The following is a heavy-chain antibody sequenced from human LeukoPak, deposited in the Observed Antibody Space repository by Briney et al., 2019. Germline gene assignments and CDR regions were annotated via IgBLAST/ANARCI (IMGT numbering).Heavy chain of an antibody. J-gene: IGHJ5*02. CDR3: ARGRDRNWFDP. CDR2: MNPNSGNT. V-gene: IGHV1-8*03. Sequence: ASVKVSCKASGYTFVSYEINWVRQATGQGLEWMGWMNPNSGNTGYAQKFQGRVTITRNTSISTAYMELSSLRSEDTAVYYCARGRDRNWFDPWGQGTLVTVSS. CDR1: GYTFVSYE.